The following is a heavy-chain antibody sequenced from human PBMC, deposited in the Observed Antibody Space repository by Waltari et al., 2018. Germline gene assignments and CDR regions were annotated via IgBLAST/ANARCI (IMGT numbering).Heavy chain of an antibody. CDR3: ARDKLGYCSGDSCWQYGMDV. D-gene: IGHD2-15*01. CDR1: AFTSSSNV. Sequence: HWVGFGGRWFKPGRSVASALAASAFTSSSNVCQHARWAPGRGLEWVAFISYDGSHKYYEDSVKGRITISRDKSKNTLYLQMNSLRAEDTAVYYCARDKLGYCSGDSCWQYGMDVWGQGTTVTVSS. V-gene: IGHV3-30*03. J-gene: IGHJ6*02. CDR2: ISYDGSHK.